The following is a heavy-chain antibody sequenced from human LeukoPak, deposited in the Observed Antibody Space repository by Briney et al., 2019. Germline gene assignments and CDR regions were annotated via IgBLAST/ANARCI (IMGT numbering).Heavy chain of an antibody. V-gene: IGHV3-23*01. D-gene: IGHD6-19*01. J-gene: IGHJ4*02. CDR2: ISGSGGST. CDR3: AKLDSSGWDYFDY. Sequence: GGSLRLSCAASGFTFSSYAMSWVRQAPGKGLEWVSAISGSGGSTYYADSVKGRFTISRDNSKNTLYLQMNSLKAEDTAVYYCAKLDSSGWDYFDYWGQGTLVTVSS. CDR1: GFTFSSYA.